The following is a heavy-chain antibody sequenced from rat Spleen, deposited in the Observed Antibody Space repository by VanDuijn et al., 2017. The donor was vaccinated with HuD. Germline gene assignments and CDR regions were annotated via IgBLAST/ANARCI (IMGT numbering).Heavy chain of an antibody. V-gene: IGHV3-1*01. J-gene: IGHJ2*01. CDR1: GYSITSNY. Sequence: EVQLQESGPGLVKPSQSLSLTCSVTGYSITSNYWGWIRKFPGNKMEWIGHISYSGSTSYNPSLKSRISITRDTSKNQFFLQVNSVTTEDTATYYCATQASTGIGGYYFDYWGQGVMVTVSS. CDR2: ISYSGST. CDR3: ATQASTGIGGYYFDY. D-gene: IGHD1-7*01.